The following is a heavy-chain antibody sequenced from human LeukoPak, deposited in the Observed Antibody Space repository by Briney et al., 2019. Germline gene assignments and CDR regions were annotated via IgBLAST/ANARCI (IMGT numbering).Heavy chain of an antibody. CDR1: GGTFSSYA. CDR2: IIPIFGTA. D-gene: IGHD3-3*01. V-gene: IGHV1-69*13. Sequence: ASVKVSCKASGGTFSSYAISWVRQAPGQGLEWMGGIIPIFGTANYAQKFQGRVTITADESTSTAYMELSSLRSEDTAVYYCARDRKDYDFWSGYHDAFDIWGQGTMVTVSS. J-gene: IGHJ3*02. CDR3: ARDRKDYDFWSGYHDAFDI.